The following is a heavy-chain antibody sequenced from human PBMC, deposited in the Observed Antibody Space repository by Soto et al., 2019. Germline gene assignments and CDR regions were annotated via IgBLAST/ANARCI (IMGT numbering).Heavy chain of an antibody. J-gene: IGHJ1*01. V-gene: IGHV3-23*01. Sequence: GGSLRLSCAASGFTFNTYAMNWVRQAPGKGLEWVSSISGSGDSTNYGDSVKGRFAISRDNSKNTLYLQMNRLRPEDTALYHCAKDQSPDILTGLEYLQDWGKGTLVTVSS. CDR2: ISGSGDST. CDR1: GFTFNTYA. D-gene: IGHD3-9*01. CDR3: AKDQSPDILTGLEYLQD.